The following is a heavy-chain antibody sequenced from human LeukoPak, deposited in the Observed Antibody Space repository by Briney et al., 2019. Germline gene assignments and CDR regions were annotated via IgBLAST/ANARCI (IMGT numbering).Heavy chain of an antibody. J-gene: IGHJ5*02. CDR3: ARDLMITFGGVARNWFDP. CDR1: GGSFSGYY. Sequence: SETPSLTCAVYGGSFSGYYWSWIRQPPGKGLEWIGEINHSGSTNYNPSLKSRVTISVDTSKNQSSLKLSSVTAADTAVYYCARDLMITFGGVARNWFDPWGQGTLVTVSS. CDR2: INHSGST. V-gene: IGHV4-34*01. D-gene: IGHD3-16*01.